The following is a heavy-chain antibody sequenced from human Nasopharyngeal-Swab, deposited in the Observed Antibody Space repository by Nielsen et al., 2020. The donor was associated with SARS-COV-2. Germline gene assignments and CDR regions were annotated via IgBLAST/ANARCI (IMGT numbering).Heavy chain of an antibody. CDR2: IYYSGST. V-gene: IGHV4-61*01. Sequence: SETLSLTCTVSGGSVSSGSYYWSRNRQPPGKGLEWTGYIYYSGSTNYNPSLKSPVTISVDTSKNQFPLKLSSVTAADTAVYYCAREPSMVRGPFDPWGQGTLVTVSS. CDR1: GGSVSSGSYY. CDR3: AREPSMVRGPFDP. D-gene: IGHD3-10*01. J-gene: IGHJ5*02.